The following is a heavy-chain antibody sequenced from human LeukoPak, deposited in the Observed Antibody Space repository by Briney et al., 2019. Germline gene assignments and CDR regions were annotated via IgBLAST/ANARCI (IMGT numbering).Heavy chain of an antibody. D-gene: IGHD3-3*01. J-gene: IGHJ5*02. CDR3: ARGIYYDFWSGYRGVGWFDP. Sequence: SETLSLTCAVSGGSISSGGYSWSWIRQPPGKGLEWIGYIYHSGSTYYNPSLKSRVTISVDRSKSQFSLKLSSVTAADTAVYYCARGIYYDFWSGYRGVGWFDPWGQGTLVTVSS. CDR1: GGSISSGGYS. V-gene: IGHV4-30-2*01. CDR2: IYHSGST.